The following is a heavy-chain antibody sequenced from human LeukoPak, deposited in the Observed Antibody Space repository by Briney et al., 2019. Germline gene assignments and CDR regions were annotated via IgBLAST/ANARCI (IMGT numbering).Heavy chain of an antibody. CDR1: GFTFDDYA. Sequence: GGSLRLSCAASGFTFDDYAMHWVRRAPGKGLEWVSGISWNSGSIGYADSVKGRFTISRDNSKNTLYLQMNSLRAEDTAVYYCARTIDGDYDILTGYPDYWGQGTLVTVSS. CDR3: ARTIDGDYDILTGYPDY. D-gene: IGHD3-9*01. CDR2: ISWNSGSI. J-gene: IGHJ4*02. V-gene: IGHV3-9*01.